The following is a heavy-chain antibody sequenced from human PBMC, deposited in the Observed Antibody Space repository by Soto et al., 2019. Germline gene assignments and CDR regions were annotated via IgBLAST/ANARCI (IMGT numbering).Heavy chain of an antibody. D-gene: IGHD6-19*01. CDR3: ATSGWYY. CDR1: GFTLSSYG. Sequence: GGSLRLSCAASGFTLSSYGMHWVRQAPGKGLEWVAVISYDGSNKYYADSVKGRFTISRDNSKNTLYLQMNSLRAEDTAVYYCATSGWYYWGQGTLVTAPQ. J-gene: IGHJ4*02. V-gene: IGHV3-30*03. CDR2: ISYDGSNK.